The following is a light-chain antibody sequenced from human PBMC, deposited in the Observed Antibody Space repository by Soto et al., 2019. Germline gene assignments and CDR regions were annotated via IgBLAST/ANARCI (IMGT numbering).Light chain of an antibody. CDR3: QQYNDGLT. CDR2: DAS. Sequence: EIVMTQSPATLSVSLGERATLSCRASQSVSSNLGWYHQKPGQAPRLIISDASTRATGIPARLSGSGSGTEFTLTISSLQSEDFAVYYCQQYNDGLTFGGGTKVEIK. J-gene: IGKJ4*01. V-gene: IGKV3-15*01. CDR1: QSVSSN.